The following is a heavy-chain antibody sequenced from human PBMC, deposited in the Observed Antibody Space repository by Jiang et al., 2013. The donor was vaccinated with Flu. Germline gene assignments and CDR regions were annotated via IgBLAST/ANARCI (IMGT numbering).Heavy chain of an antibody. J-gene: IGHJ4*02. CDR1: GYIFDNYY. CDR3: ARGVLRYLEWSSGVSFDN. Sequence: EVKKPGASVKVSCKASGYIFDNYYTYWVRQAPGQGLEWMGWINPDSGGTKYAQKFQGRVTMTRDTSMTTVYMDLSGLTSDDTAVYYCARGVLRYLEWSSGVSFDNWGQGTRVTVSS. V-gene: IGHV1-2*02. CDR2: INPDSGGT. D-gene: IGHD3-3*01.